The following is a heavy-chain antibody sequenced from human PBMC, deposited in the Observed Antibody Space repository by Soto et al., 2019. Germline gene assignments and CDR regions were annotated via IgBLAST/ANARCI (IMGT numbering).Heavy chain of an antibody. CDR2: INPATGAA. Sequence: QLHLVQSGAVVKKPGASVTVSCSASGYPVTAYYMHWVRQAPGRGLEGMGGINPATGAAKYTQTCQGRVNMTRDASKSTVFMELSGLTSEDTAVFYCARGGGVGVAGSAAFDMWGQGTLVTVSS. D-gene: IGHD3-3*01. CDR1: GYPVTAYY. V-gene: IGHV1-2*02. J-gene: IGHJ3*02. CDR3: ARGGGVGVAGSAAFDM.